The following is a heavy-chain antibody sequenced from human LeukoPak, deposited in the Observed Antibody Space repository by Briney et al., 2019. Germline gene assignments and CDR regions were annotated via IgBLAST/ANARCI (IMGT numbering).Heavy chain of an antibody. D-gene: IGHD6-6*01. J-gene: IGHJ4*02. CDR2: ISPTGSTT. CDR3: ARGPNSNWSGLDF. Sequence: GGSLRLSCTASGFSFSGHWMHWARQLPGKGLVWVSRISPTGSTTSYADSVKGRFTVSRDNAKDTLYLQVNNLRAEDTAVYYCARGPNSNWSGLDFRGQGTLLTVSS. CDR1: GFSFSGHW. V-gene: IGHV3-74*01.